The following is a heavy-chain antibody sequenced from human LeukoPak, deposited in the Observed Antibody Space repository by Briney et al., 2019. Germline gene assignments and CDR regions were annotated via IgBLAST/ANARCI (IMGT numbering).Heavy chain of an antibody. V-gene: IGHV3-53*01. CDR1: GFSISSNY. CDR3: TRAHGRITRDAYLDY. J-gene: IGHJ4*02. Sequence: GGSLRLSCAASGFSISSNYMSWVRQAPGKGLTWVSVIYSSGSTYYADSVKGRFAISRDDSKNTLHLQMDSLRAEDTAMYYCTRAHGRITRDAYLDYWGQGTLVTVSS. CDR2: IYSSGST. D-gene: IGHD3-10*01.